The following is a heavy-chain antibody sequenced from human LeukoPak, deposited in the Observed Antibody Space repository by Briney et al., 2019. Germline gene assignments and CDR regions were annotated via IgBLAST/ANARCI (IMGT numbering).Heavy chain of an antibody. V-gene: IGHV4-39*07. CDR3: ARDVTAAFDY. CDR2: IYYSGST. CDR1: GDSISSSSYY. Sequence: TTSETLSLTCAVSGDSISSSSYYWGWIRQPPGKGLEWIGSIYYSGSTYYNPSLKSRVTISVDTSKNQFSLKLSSVTAADTAVYYCARDVTAAFDYWGQGTLVTVSS. J-gene: IGHJ4*02. D-gene: IGHD6-13*01.